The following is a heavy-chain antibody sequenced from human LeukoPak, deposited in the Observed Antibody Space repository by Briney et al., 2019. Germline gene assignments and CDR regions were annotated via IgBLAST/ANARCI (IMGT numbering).Heavy chain of an antibody. J-gene: IGHJ6*03. V-gene: IGHV4-4*07. CDR3: ARGGSAEDGSAYYKYYYYYMDV. CDR2: IFSSGST. Sequence: PSETLSLTCTVSGGSMSSYYWSWIRQPAGKGLEWIGRIFSSGSTNYNPSLKSRVTMSIDTSKNQFSLTLTSVTAADTAVYYCARGGSAEDGSAYYKYYYYYMDVWDKGTTVTVSS. CDR1: GGSMSSYY. D-gene: IGHD3-22*01.